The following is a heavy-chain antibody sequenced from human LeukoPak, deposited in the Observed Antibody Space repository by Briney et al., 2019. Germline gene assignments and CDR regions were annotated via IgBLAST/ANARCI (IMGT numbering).Heavy chain of an antibody. V-gene: IGHV3-53*01. CDR3: ARDPVVASPGPFYYHYMDV. D-gene: IGHD6-13*01. CDR1: GFAVSSNY. Sequence: PGGSLRLSCAASGFAVSSNYMSWVRQPPGKGLEWLSLIDSSGNTFYADSVKGRFTISRDYLKSTLFLQMNSLRAEDTALYYCARDPVVASPGPFYYHYMDVWGKGTTVTVSS. CDR2: IDSSGNT. J-gene: IGHJ6*03.